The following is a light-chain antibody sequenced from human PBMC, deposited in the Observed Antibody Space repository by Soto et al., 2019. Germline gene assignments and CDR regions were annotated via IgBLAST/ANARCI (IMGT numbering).Light chain of an antibody. J-gene: IGKJ5*01. Sequence: EVVLTESPGTMSLSPGERATLSCRASQSVSSIYLAWYQQKPGQAPRLLIDGASTRATGIPDRFSGSGSGTDFPLTINRMEPEDFAVDDCQQYGSSITFGQGTRLEIK. CDR1: QSVSSIY. V-gene: IGKV3-20*01. CDR3: QQYGSSIT. CDR2: GAS.